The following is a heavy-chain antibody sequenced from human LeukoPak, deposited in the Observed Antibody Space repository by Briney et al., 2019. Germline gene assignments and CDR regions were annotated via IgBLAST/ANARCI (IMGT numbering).Heavy chain of an antibody. Sequence: GGSLRLSCPASGFTFSSYSMNWVRQAPGKGLEWVANINQDGSEKYYVDSVKGRFTISRDNAKNSLYLQMNSLRAEDTAVYYCARDATPDGIIFDYWGQGTLVTVSS. D-gene: IGHD3-16*01. CDR3: ARDATPDGIIFDY. V-gene: IGHV3-7*05. CDR2: INQDGSEK. CDR1: GFTFSSYS. J-gene: IGHJ4*02.